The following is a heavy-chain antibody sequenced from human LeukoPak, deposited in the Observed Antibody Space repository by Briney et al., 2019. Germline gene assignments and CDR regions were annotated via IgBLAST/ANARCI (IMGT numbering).Heavy chain of an antibody. D-gene: IGHD1-26*01. CDR3: AKGLLGPFDF. CDR1: GFTFSSYG. Sequence: GGSLRLSCAASGFTFSSYGMHWVRQAPGKGLEWVAVISYDGSNKYYADSVKGRFTISRDNSKNTLYLQMNSLRAEDTAVYYCAKGLLGPFDFWGQGTLVTVSS. CDR2: ISYDGSNK. V-gene: IGHV3-30*18. J-gene: IGHJ4*02.